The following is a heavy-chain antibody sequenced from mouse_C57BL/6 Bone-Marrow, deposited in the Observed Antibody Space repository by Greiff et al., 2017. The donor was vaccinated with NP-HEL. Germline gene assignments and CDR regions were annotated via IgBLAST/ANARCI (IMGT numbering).Heavy chain of an antibody. CDR2: IHPNSGST. Sequence: VQLQQSGAELVKPGASVKLSCKASGYTFTSYWMHWVKQRPGQGLEWIGMIHPNSGSTNYNEKFKSKATLTVDKSSSTAYMQLSSLTSEDSAVYYCARSDGNGFAYWGQGTLVTVSA. V-gene: IGHV1-64*01. CDR1: GYTFTSYW. J-gene: IGHJ3*01. CDR3: ARSDGNGFAY. D-gene: IGHD2-1*01.